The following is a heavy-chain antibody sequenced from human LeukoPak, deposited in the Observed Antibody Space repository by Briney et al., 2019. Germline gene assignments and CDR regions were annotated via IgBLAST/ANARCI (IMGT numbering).Heavy chain of an antibody. CDR1: GYTFTGYY. J-gene: IGHJ4*02. V-gene: IGHV1-2*02. CDR2: ISPNSGGT. D-gene: IGHD3-22*01. CDR3: ARDRYYYDSSGYYLPSDFDY. Sequence: GASVKVSCKASGYTFTGYYMHWVRQAPGQGLEWMGWISPNSGGTNYAQKFQGRVTMTRDTSISTAYMELSRLRSDDTAVYYCARDRYYYDSSGYYLPSDFDYWGQGTLVTVSS.